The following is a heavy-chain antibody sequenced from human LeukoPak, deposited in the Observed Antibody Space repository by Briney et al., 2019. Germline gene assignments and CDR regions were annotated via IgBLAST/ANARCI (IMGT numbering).Heavy chain of an antibody. V-gene: IGHV3-9*01. CDR3: ARPTGIAAAGFFFVGY. D-gene: IGHD6-13*01. CDR2: ISWNSGSI. Sequence: PGRSLRLSCAVSGFTFEDYAMHWVRQAPGKGLDWVAAISWNSGSINYADSVKGRFTISRDNAKNSLYLQMNSLRAEDTAVYYCARPTGIAAAGFFFVGYWGQGTLVTVSS. J-gene: IGHJ4*02. CDR1: GFTFEDYA.